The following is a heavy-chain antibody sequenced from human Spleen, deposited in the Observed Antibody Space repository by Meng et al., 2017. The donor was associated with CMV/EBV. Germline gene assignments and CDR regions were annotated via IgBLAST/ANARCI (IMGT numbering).Heavy chain of an antibody. Sequence: CAASGCTHISPWMHGIHQPPGKGLVWVSHINGDGSITGHADSVKGRFTISRDNAKNKLYLQMNSLRVEDTAVYYCARGGVPAAHDYWGQGTLVTVSS. J-gene: IGHJ4*02. CDR3: ARGGVPAAHDY. D-gene: IGHD2-2*01. CDR1: GCTHISPW. CDR2: INGDGSIT. V-gene: IGHV3-74*01.